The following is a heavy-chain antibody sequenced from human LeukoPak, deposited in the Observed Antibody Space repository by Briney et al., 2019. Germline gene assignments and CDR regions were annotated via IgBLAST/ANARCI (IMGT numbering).Heavy chain of an antibody. CDR1: GFTFSSYS. D-gene: IGHD4-17*01. V-gene: IGHV3-48*02. J-gene: IGHJ4*02. CDR3: ARDRLNEYGEYFDY. CDR2: ISSSSLTI. Sequence: GGSLSLSCAASGFTFSSYSMNWVRQAPGKGLEWVSYISSSSLTIYYADSVKGRFTISRDNAKNLLYLQMNSLRDEDTAVYYCARDRLNEYGEYFDYWGQGTQVTVSS.